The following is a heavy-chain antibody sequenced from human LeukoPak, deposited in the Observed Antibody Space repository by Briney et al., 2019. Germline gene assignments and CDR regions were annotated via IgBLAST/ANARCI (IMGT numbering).Heavy chain of an antibody. CDR2: IYHSGIT. CDR1: GGSISSSSYY. D-gene: IGHD1-14*01. V-gene: IGHV4-39*07. J-gene: IGHJ4*02. CDR3: TRFSTASSRPAYY. Sequence: MPSETLSLTCTVSGGSISSSSYYWGWIRQSPGKGLECIGNIYHSGITHYNPSLQGRITLSVDTSKNQFSLNLSSVTAADTAVYYCTRFSTASSRPAYYWGQGTLVIVSS.